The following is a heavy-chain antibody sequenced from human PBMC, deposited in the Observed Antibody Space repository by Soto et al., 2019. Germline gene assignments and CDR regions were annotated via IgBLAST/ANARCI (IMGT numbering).Heavy chain of an antibody. J-gene: IGHJ4*02. CDR1: GFTFSSYA. Sequence: QVQLVESGGGVVQPGRSLRLSCAASGFTFSSYAIHWVRQAPVKGLEWVAVISSDGKDKYSADSMKGRFAISRDNSKNMRYLQMNRLRAEDKAVYYCAKDSGRGSADYYCVYWGQGTMVTASS. CDR3: AKDSGRGSADYYCVY. D-gene: IGHD3-10*01. V-gene: IGHV3-30*18. CDR2: ISSDGKDK.